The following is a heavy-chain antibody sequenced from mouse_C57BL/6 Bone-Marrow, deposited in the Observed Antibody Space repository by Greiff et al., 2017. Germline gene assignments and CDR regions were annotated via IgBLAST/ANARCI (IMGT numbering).Heavy chain of an antibody. CDR3: ARSRGVRRQLAY. J-gene: IGHJ3*01. CDR2: INPGGGGT. D-gene: IGHD2-14*01. V-gene: IGHV1-54*01. CDR1: GYAFTNYL. Sequence: QVQLKESGAELVRPGTSVTVSCKASGYAFTNYLIEWVKQRPGQGLEWIGVINPGGGGTNYNEKFKGKATLTADKSSSPAYMQLSSLTSEDSAVYFCARSRGVRRQLAYGGRGNRVTVSA.